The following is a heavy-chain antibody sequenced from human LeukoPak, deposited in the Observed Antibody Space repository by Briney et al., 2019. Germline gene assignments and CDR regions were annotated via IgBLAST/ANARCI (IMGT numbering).Heavy chain of an antibody. CDR1: GFTFSSYA. Sequence: GGSLRLSCAASGFTFSSYAMHWVRQAPGKGLEWVAVISYDGSNKYYADSVKGRFTISRDNSKNTLYLQMNSLSAEDTAVYYCARVYLPYSIQRVYFDYWGQGTLVTVSS. CDR2: ISYDGSNK. V-gene: IGHV3-30-3*01. D-gene: IGHD2-15*01. CDR3: ARVYLPYSIQRVYFDY. J-gene: IGHJ4*02.